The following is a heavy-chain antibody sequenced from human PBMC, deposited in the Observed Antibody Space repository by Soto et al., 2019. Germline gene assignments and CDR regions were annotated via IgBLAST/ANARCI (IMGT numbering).Heavy chain of an antibody. V-gene: IGHV3-23*01. Sequence: EVQLLESGGGLVKPGGSLRLSCAASGFTFSSYTLNWVRQAPGKGLEWVSVISGSGDNTYYADSVKGRFTISRDNSKNTLYLQMNSLRAEDTAVYYCAKDLGTDDFWSAYYTYYYMDVWGKGTTVSVSS. D-gene: IGHD3-3*01. J-gene: IGHJ6*03. CDR2: ISGSGDNT. CDR1: GFTFSSYT. CDR3: AKDLGTDDFWSAYYTYYYMDV.